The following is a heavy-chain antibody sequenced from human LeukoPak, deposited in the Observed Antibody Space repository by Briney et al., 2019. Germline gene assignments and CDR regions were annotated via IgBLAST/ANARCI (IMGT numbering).Heavy chain of an antibody. Sequence: GGSLRLSCAASGFTFSSYWMHWVRQAPGKGLEWVAVISYDGSNKYYADSVKGRFTISRDNSKNTLYLQMNSLRAEDTAVYYCAKDIRDYYDFWSGYYPLYYFDYWGQGTLVTVSS. V-gene: IGHV3-30*18. J-gene: IGHJ4*02. CDR3: AKDIRDYYDFWSGYYPLYYFDY. CDR1: GFTFSSYW. CDR2: ISYDGSNK. D-gene: IGHD3-3*01.